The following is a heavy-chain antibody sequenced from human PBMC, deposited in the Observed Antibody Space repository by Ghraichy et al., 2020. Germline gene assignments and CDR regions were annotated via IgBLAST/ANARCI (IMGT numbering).Heavy chain of an antibody. V-gene: IGHV1-2*02. CDR2: INPNSGGT. CDR3: ARAERFLEWLLAKTGTPYYYYYGMDV. CDR1: GYTFTGYY. J-gene: IGHJ6*02. Sequence: ASVKVSCKASGYTFTGYYMHWVRQAPGQGLEWMGWINPNSGGTNYAQKFQGRVTMTRDTSISTAYMELSRLRSDDTAVYYCARAERFLEWLLAKTGTPYYYYYGMDVWGQGTTVTVSS. D-gene: IGHD3-3*01.